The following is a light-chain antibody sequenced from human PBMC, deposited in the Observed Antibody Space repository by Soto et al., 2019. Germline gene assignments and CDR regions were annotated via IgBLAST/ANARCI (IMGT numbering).Light chain of an antibody. CDR2: NNN. V-gene: IGLV1-44*01. Sequence: QYVLTQPPSASGTPGQRVTISCSGSSSNIGSNTVNWYQQLPGTAPKLLIYNNNQRPSGVPDRFSGSKSGTSASLAIGGLQSEDEADYYCAAWDDSLNGLVFGTGTKLTVL. CDR3: AAWDDSLNGLV. J-gene: IGLJ1*01. CDR1: SSNIGSNT.